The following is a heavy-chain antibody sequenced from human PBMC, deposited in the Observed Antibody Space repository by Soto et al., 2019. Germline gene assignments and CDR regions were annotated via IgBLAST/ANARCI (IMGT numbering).Heavy chain of an antibody. Sequence: PXGSLRLSCTAAGVTFSNYGMSWVRQAPGKGLEWVSVMSANGDAAYYADSVKGRFTISRDNSKNTLYLQMNSLRAEDTAVYFCAKKITIYAVDPADSWGQGTQVTVSS. D-gene: IGHD3-3*01. CDR2: MSANGDAA. CDR3: AKKITIYAVDPADS. CDR1: GVTFSNYG. J-gene: IGHJ4*02. V-gene: IGHV3-23*01.